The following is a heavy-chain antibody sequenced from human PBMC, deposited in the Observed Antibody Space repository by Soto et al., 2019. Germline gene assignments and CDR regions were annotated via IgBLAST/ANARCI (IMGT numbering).Heavy chain of an antibody. V-gene: IGHV3-23*01. CDR3: AKDGTILPQYFDL. CDR1: GFTFSSYA. Sequence: EVQLLESGGGLVQPGGSLRLSCAASGFTFSSYAMSWVRQAPGKGVEWVSAISGSGGSTYYADSVKGRFTISRDNSKNSVYLKMNSLRAGDTAVYYCAKDGTILPQYFDLWGRGTLVTVSS. D-gene: IGHD1-26*01. CDR2: ISGSGGST. J-gene: IGHJ2*01.